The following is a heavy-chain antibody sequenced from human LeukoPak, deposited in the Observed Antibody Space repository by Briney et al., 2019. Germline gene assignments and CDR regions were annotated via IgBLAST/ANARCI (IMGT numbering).Heavy chain of an antibody. CDR1: GGSISSGGYY. J-gene: IGHJ4*02. V-gene: IGHV4-30-2*01. Sequence: SETLSLTCTVSGGSISSGGYYWSWIRQPPGKGLEWIGYIYHSGSTYYNPSLKSRVTISVDRSKNQFSLKLSSETAADTAVYYCARGGTIFGVVPPFDYWGQGTLVTVSS. CDR3: ARGGTIFGVVPPFDY. CDR2: IYHSGST. D-gene: IGHD3-3*01.